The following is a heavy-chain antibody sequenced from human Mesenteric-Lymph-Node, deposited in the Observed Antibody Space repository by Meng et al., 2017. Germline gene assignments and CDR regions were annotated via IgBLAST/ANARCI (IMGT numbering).Heavy chain of an antibody. CDR3: ARLDLGLAH. CDR1: GGKFTSFV. Sequence: QVQLVQSGAEVKQPGSSVKVSCKASGGKFTSFVFNWVRQAPGQGLEWMGGIIPILGTTNYAEKFRGRLTISAETSARTAYMELTSLNSDDTAVYYCARLDLGLAHWGQGTLVTVSS. CDR2: IIPILGTT. V-gene: IGHV1-69*10. D-gene: IGHD3-16*01. J-gene: IGHJ4*02.